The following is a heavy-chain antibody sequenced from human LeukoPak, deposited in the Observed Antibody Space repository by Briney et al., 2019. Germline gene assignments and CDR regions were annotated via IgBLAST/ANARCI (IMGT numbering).Heavy chain of an antibody. CDR2: IYYSGST. CDR3: ANTGDYYDSSGYYADY. V-gene: IGHV4-39*07. CDR1: GGSISSSSYY. D-gene: IGHD3-22*01. J-gene: IGHJ4*02. Sequence: SETLSLTCTVSGGSISSSSYYWGWIRQPPGKGLEWIGSIYYSGSTYYNPSLKSRVTISVDTSKNQFSLKLSSVTAADTAVYYCANTGDYYDSSGYYADYWGQGTLVTVSS.